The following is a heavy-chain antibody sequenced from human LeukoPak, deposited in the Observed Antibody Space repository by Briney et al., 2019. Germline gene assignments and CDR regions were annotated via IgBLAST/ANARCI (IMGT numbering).Heavy chain of an antibody. CDR2: ISYDGSNK. V-gene: IGHV3-30-3*01. D-gene: IGHD6-13*01. J-gene: IGHJ4*02. CDR3: AVIAAAGYYFDY. CDR1: GFTFSSYA. Sequence: GGSLRLSCAASGFTFSSYAMHWVRQAPGKGLEWVAVISYDGSNKYYADSVKGRFTISRDNSKNTLYLQMNSLRAEDTAVYYCAVIAAAGYYFDYWGQGTLVTVSS.